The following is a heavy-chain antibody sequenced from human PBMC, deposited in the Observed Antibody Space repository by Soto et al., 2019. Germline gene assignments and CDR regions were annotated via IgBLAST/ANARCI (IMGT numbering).Heavy chain of an antibody. V-gene: IGHV1-18*04. D-gene: IGHD3-3*01. CDR1: GYTFTSYG. CDR3: ARDLWIFGVVPHGAFDI. Sequence: ASVKVSCKASGYTFTSYGISWVRQAPGQGLEWMGWISAYNGNTNYAQKLQGRVTMTTDTSTSTAYMELRSLRSDNTAVYYCARDLWIFGVVPHGAFDIWGQGTMVTVSS. J-gene: IGHJ3*02. CDR2: ISAYNGNT.